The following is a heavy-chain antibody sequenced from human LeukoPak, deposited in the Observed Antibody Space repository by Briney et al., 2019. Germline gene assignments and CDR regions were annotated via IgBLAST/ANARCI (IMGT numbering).Heavy chain of an antibody. J-gene: IGHJ6*03. V-gene: IGHV1-8*03. D-gene: IGHD3-3*01. CDR2: MNPNSGNT. Sequence: GSVKGSCKASGDTFTSYDINWVRQATGEGLEWMGWMNPNSGNTGYAQKFQGRVTITTNTSISTAYMELSSLRSEETAVYYCARKRSVAIFGVVYYYMDVWGKGTTVTVSS. CDR1: GDTFTSYD. CDR3: ARKRSVAIFGVVYYYMDV.